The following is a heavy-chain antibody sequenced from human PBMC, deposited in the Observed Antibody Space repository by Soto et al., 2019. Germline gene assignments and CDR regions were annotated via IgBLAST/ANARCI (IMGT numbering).Heavy chain of an antibody. CDR1: GYIFTSYA. CDR2: INAGNGNT. Sequence: GASVKVSCKASGYIFTSYALHWVRQAPGQRLEWMGWINAGNGNTKYSQKFQGRVTITRDTSASTAYMELSSLRSEDTAVYYCAKIPILGRSIVWWDYYYGMDVWGQGTTVTVFS. V-gene: IGHV1-3*01. CDR3: AKIPILGRSIVWWDYYYGMDV. D-gene: IGHD6-19*01. J-gene: IGHJ6*02.